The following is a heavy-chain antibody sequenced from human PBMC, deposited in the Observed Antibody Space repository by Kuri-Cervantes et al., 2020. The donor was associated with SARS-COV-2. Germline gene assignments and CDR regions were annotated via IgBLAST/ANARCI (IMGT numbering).Heavy chain of an antibody. D-gene: IGHD1-7*01. V-gene: IGHV1-3*01. CDR3: AKEERITGTPWDY. CDR1: GYTFTSYA. J-gene: IGHJ4*02. Sequence: ASVKVSCKASGYTFTSYAMHWVRQAPGQRLEWMGWINAGNGNTKYSQKFQGRVTITRDTSASTAYMELSSLRSEDTAVYYCAKEERITGTPWDYWGQGTLVTVSS. CDR2: INAGNGNT.